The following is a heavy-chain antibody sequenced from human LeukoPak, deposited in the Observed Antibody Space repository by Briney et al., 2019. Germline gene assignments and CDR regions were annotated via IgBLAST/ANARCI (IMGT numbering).Heavy chain of an antibody. V-gene: IGHV3-7*01. CDR3: ARESDYYYMDV. CDR2: IKQDGSEK. CDR1: GFTFSSYW. Sequence: PGGSLRLSCAASGFTFSSYWMSWVRQAPGKGLEWVANIKQDGSEKYYVDSVKGRFTVSRDNAKNSLYLQMNSLRAEDTAVYYCARESDYYYMDVWGKGTTVTISS. J-gene: IGHJ6*03.